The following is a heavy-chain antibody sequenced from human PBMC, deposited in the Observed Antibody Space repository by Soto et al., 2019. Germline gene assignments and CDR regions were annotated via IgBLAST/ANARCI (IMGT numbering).Heavy chain of an antibody. J-gene: IGHJ3*02. V-gene: IGHV3-48*02. CDR3: ARDYYYDSSPKGTFDI. CDR2: ISSSSSTI. Sequence: GGSLRLSCAASGFTFSSYSMNCVRQAPGKGLEWFSYISSSSSTIYYADSVKGRFNISRDNAKNSLYLQMNSLRDEDTAVYYCARDYYYDSSPKGTFDIWGQGTMVTVSS. D-gene: IGHD3-22*01. CDR1: GFTFSSYS.